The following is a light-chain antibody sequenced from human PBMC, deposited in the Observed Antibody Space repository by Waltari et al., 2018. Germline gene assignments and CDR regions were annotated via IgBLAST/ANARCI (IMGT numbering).Light chain of an antibody. J-gene: IGKJ4*01. CDR1: QSVDNL. CDR3: QHRVSWPLT. V-gene: IGKV3-11*01. Sequence: EILLTQSPATLSLSPGERATHSCRASQSVDNLLVWYQQKPGQAPRLVIHDASNRAPGFPARFSGSGSGTDFTLTISSLEPEDFAVYYCQHRVSWPLTFGGGTKVEL. CDR2: DAS.